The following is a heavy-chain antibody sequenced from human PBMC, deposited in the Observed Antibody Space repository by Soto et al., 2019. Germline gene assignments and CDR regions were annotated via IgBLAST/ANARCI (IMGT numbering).Heavy chain of an antibody. V-gene: IGHV3-7*01. CDR3: VRDPHRGGDYDF. CDR2: IKPDGNEQ. Sequence: EVRLVESGGGFVQPGGSLRLSCAASGFTFNNYWMNWGRQAPGKGLEWVANIKPDGNEQYYLDSVTGRFTISRDNAKNSLYLQMNSLRVEDTAVYFCVRDPHRGGDYDFWGQGTLVTISS. CDR1: GFTFNNYW. J-gene: IGHJ4*02. D-gene: IGHD3-10*01.